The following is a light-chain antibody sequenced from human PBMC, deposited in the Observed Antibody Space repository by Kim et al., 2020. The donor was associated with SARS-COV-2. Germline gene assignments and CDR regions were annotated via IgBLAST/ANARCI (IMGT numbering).Light chain of an antibody. CDR3: RAWDRGVV. J-gene: IGLJ2*01. Sequence: SYELTQQPSVSVSPGQTARITCSGDKLGDKYACWYQQKPGQSPVLVIYQDSKRPSGVPERFSGPNSGNQATLTISGTQAMDEADYYCRAWDRGVVLGGG. V-gene: IGLV3-1*01. CDR2: QDS. CDR1: KLGDKY.